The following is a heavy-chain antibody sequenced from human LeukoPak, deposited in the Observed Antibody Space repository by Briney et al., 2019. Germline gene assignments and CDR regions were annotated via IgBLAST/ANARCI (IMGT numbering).Heavy chain of an antibody. CDR2: ILPLLGIA. D-gene: IGHD3-9*01. Sequence: SVSVFCRASGRTFSIYAISWVRQARGQGLEGRGGILPLLGIANYAQKFEGRVTITADKSTSTAYMELSSLRSEDTAVYYCARDSLGYFDWLLSGASDYWGQGTLVTVSS. J-gene: IGHJ4*02. CDR1: GRTFSIYA. CDR3: ARDSLGYFDWLLSGASDY. V-gene: IGHV1-69*10.